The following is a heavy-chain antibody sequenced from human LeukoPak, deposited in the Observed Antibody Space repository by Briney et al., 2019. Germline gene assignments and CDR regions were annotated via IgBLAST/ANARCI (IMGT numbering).Heavy chain of an antibody. CDR3: ARDFIGSYEY. Sequence: ASVKVSCKASGYSFTGYEMDWVRQAPGQGIEWMGRINPNSGVTNYAQKFQGRVTMTRDTSISTVYMELSRLTSDDTAVYYCARDFIGSYEYWGQGTLVTVSS. CDR1: GYSFTGYE. J-gene: IGHJ4*02. CDR2: INPNSGVT. V-gene: IGHV1-2*06. D-gene: IGHD3-10*01.